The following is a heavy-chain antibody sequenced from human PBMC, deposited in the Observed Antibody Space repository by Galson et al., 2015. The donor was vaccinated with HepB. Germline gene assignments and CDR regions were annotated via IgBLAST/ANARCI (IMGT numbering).Heavy chain of an antibody. CDR3: ARDVGKYSSGREIFDY. V-gene: IGHV1-69*01. Sequence: SCKASGCTFSSYAISWVRQAPGQGLEWMGGIIPIFGTANYAQKFQGRVAITADESTSTAYMELSSLRSEDTAVYYCARDVGKYSSGREIFDYWGQGTLVTVSS. D-gene: IGHD6-19*01. J-gene: IGHJ4*02. CDR1: GCTFSSYA. CDR2: IIPIFGTA.